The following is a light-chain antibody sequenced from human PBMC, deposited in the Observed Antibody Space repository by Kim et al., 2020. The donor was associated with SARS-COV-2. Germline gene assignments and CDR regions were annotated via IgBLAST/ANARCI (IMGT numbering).Light chain of an antibody. CDR1: SSDVGAYNY. Sequence: GQSVAISCTGSSSDVGAYNYVSWYQQPPGKAPKLIIYEVNERPSEVPDRFSGSKSGNTASLTVSGLQPEDEADYYCSSYAGSNNRVFGGGTQLTVL. J-gene: IGLJ3*02. CDR2: EVN. V-gene: IGLV2-8*01. CDR3: SSYAGSNNRV.